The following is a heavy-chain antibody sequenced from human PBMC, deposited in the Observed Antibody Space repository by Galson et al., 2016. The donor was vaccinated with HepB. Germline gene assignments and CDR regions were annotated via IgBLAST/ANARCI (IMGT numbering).Heavy chain of an antibody. CDR3: PKLQGWEDAFHI. D-gene: IGHD1-26*01. V-gene: IGHV5-51*01. J-gene: IGHJ3*02. CDR2: IYPGDSET. Sequence: VKKPGESLKISCKGSGYSFSSYWIGWVRQVPGKGLEWMGIIYPGDSETKYSPSFQGQVTISADKSISTNYLQWSSLKASDTAMYFCPKLQGWEDAFHIWGQGAMVTVSS. CDR1: GYSFSSYW.